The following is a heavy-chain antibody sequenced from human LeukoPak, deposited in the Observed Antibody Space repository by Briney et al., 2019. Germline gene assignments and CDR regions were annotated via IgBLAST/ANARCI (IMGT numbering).Heavy chain of an antibody. Sequence: PGGSLRLSRAASGFTFRNFGMHWVRQAPGKGLEWVAVIWYDGSEKYYADSVKGRFIISRDNSKNMLYLQTNSLRAEDTAVYYCVRDRNALQFLDFWGQGTVVTVSS. D-gene: IGHD3-3*01. CDR1: GFTFRNFG. V-gene: IGHV3-33*01. CDR2: IWYDGSEK. CDR3: VRDRNALQFLDF. J-gene: IGHJ4*02.